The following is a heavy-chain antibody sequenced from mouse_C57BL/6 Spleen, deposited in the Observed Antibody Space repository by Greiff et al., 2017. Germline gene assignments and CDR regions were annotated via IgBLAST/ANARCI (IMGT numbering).Heavy chain of an antibody. V-gene: IGHV1-15*01. Sequence: VQLQQSGAELVRPGASVTLSCKASGYTFTDYEMHWVKQTPVHGLEWIGAIDPETGGTAYNQKFKGKAILTADKSSSTAYIELRSLTSEDSAVYYCTRWGSLRRYFDGWGTGTTVTVSS. CDR3: TRWGSLRRYFDG. J-gene: IGHJ1*03. CDR2: IDPETGGT. D-gene: IGHD1-2*01. CDR1: GYTFTDYE.